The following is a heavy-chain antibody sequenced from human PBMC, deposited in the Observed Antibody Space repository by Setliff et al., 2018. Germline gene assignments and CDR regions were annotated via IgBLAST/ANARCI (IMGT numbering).Heavy chain of an antibody. J-gene: IGHJ5*02. CDR1: GGSISSGSYY. CDR2: IYTSGST. Sequence: SETLSLTCTVSGGSISSGSYYWSWIRQPAGKGLEWIGHIYTSGSTNYNPSLKSRVTISVDTSKNQFSLKLSSVTAADTAVYYCARGKGSWVLLRWFDPWGQGTLVTVSS. CDR3: ARGKGSWVLLRWFDP. D-gene: IGHD3-10*01. V-gene: IGHV4-61*09.